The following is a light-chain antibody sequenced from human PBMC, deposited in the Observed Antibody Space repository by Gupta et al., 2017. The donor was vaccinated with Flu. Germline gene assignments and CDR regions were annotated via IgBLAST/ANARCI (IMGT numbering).Light chain of an antibody. J-gene: IGKJ1*01. CDR3: QQDKNCPRT. CDR2: GAS. CDR1: QSVSSN. V-gene: IGKV3-15*01. Sequence: IVMTQSPATLSVSPGERATLSCRASQSVSSNLAWYQQKPGQAPRLLIYGASTRAPGIPARFSGSGSGTYFTLTISSLQSEDFAVYYCQQDKNCPRTFGQGTKVEIK.